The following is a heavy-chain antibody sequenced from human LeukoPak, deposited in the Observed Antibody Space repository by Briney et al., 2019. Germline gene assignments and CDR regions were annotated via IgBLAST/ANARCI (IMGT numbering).Heavy chain of an antibody. D-gene: IGHD1-26*01. V-gene: IGHV4-61*02. CDR1: GGSISSGSYY. J-gene: IGHJ4*02. CDR3: ATVWEHGDY. CDR2: IYTSGST. Sequence: KPSETLSLTCTVSGGSISSGSYYWSWIRQPAGKGLEWIGRIYTSGSTNYNPSLKSRVTISVDTSKNQFSLKLSSVTAADTAVYYCATVWEHGDYWGQGTLVTVS.